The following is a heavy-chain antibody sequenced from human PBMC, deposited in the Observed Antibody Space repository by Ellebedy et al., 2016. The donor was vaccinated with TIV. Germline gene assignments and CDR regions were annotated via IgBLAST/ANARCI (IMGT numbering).Heavy chain of an antibody. V-gene: IGHV5-51*01. CDR3: ARHVLHNWNPGFDY. J-gene: IGHJ4*02. D-gene: IGHD1-20*01. CDR2: IYPGDSDT. CDR1: GYSFTSYW. Sequence: ASVKVSCKSSGYSFTSYWIGWVRQMPGKGLEWMGIIYPGDSDTRYSPSFQGQVTTSADKSISTAYLQWSSLKASDTARYYCARHVLHNWNPGFDYWGQGTLVTVSS.